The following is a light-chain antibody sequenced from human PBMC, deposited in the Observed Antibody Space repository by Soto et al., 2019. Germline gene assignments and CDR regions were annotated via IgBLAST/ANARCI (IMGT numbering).Light chain of an antibody. CDR3: SSYTSRSTLVV. V-gene: IGLV2-14*01. CDR1: RSDVGGYNY. J-gene: IGLJ2*01. CDR2: EVS. Sequence: HSALTQPASVSGSPGQSITISCTGTRSDVGGYNYVSWYQQHPGKAPKLMIYEVSNRPSGVSNRFSGSKSGNTASLSIYGLQAEDEADYYCSSYTSRSTLVVFGGGTKVTVL.